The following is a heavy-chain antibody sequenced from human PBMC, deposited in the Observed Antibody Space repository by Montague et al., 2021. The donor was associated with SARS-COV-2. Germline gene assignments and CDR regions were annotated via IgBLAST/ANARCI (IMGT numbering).Heavy chain of an antibody. Sequence: SETLSLTCTVSGGSINIVHYFWCWIRQPAGKGLEWIGSVYFSGTTNYNPSLQSRVTMSLDKSTNQFTLQVTSVTAADTAVYYCARVSGYGSRSSFNLFDSWDQG. V-gene: IGHV4-39*06. CDR1: GGSINIVHYF. CDR3: ARVSGYGSRSSFNLFDS. D-gene: IGHD3-10*01. CDR2: VYFSGTT. J-gene: IGHJ5*01.